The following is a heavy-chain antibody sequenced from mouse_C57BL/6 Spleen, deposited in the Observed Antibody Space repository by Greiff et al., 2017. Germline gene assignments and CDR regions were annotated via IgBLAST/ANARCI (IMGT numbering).Heavy chain of an antibody. V-gene: IGHV5-6*01. CDR3: ARHSNYVDY. Sequence: EVKVVESGGDLVKPGGSLKLSCAASGFTFSSYGMSWVRQTPDKRLEWVATISSGGSYTYYPDSVKGRFTISRDNAKNTLYLQMSSLKSEDTAMYYCARHSNYVDYWGQGTTLTVSS. CDR1: GFTFSSYG. D-gene: IGHD1-1*01. J-gene: IGHJ2*01. CDR2: ISSGGSYT.